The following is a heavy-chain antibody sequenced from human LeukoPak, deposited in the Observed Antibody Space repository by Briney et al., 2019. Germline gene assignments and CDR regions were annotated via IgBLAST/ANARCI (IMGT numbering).Heavy chain of an antibody. CDR1: GFTFSSYS. V-gene: IGHV3-21*04. Sequence: GGSLRLSCAASGFTFSSYSMNWVRQAPGKGLEWVSSISSSSSYIYYADSVKGRFTISRDNSKNTLYLQMNSLRVEDTAVYYCAKSWNYYDSSGDDALDIWGQGTMVTVSS. D-gene: IGHD3-22*01. J-gene: IGHJ3*02. CDR3: AKSWNYYDSSGDDALDI. CDR2: ISSSSSYI.